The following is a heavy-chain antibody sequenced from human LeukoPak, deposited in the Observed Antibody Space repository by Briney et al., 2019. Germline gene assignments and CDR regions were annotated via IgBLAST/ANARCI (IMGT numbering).Heavy chain of an antibody. V-gene: IGHV3-11*01. J-gene: IGHJ4*02. D-gene: IGHD6-6*01. CDR3: VRDCGARGQFVPLGY. Sequence: GGSLRLSCAASGFTFSNYYMSWIRQAAGKGLEWVSYISSSGSTIYYADSVKGRFTISRDNAKNSLYLQMNSLRAEDTAVYYCVRDCGARGQFVPLGYWGQGTLVTVSS. CDR1: GFTFSNYY. CDR2: ISSSGSTI.